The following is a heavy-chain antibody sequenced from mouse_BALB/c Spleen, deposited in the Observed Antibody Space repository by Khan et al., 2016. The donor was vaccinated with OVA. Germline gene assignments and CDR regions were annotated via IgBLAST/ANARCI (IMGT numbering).Heavy chain of an antibody. CDR1: GFSFSSYS. D-gene: IGHD1-1*01. CDR3: PDHYTELFAY. CDR2: ISSGGDYT. V-gene: IGHV5-6*01. Sequence: EVELVESGGDLVKPSRSLSLSCAVSGFSFSSYSMSWVRQTPDKRLEWVASISSGGDYTYYPDSVKGRFTIYRDNAKNSQYLHMNDLESEDSAMYRCPDHYTELFAYWGQGTLVTVSA. J-gene: IGHJ3*01.